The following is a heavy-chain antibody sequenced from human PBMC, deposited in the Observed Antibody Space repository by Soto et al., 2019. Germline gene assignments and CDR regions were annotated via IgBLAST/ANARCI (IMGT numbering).Heavy chain of an antibody. CDR1: GYAFTTYG. CDR2: ISAHNGNT. J-gene: IGHJ4*02. CDR3: ARGRYGDY. V-gene: IGHV1-18*01. D-gene: IGHD1-1*01. Sequence: QVHLVQSGAEVKKPGASVEVSCKGSGYAFTTYGITWVRQAPGQGLEWMGWISAHNGNTNYAQKLQGRVTVTRDTSTSTAYMELRSLRSDDTAVYYCARGRYGDYWGQAALVTVSS.